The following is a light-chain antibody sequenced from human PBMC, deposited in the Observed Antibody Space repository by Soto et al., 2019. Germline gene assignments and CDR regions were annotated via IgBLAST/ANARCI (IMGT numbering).Light chain of an antibody. V-gene: IGKV3-11*01. CDR3: QQRSNWPSYT. Sequence: EIVLTQSPATLSLSPGERATLSCRASQSVSSYLAWYQQKPGQAPRLLIYDASNRATGIPARFSGSGSGTDFPLTISSLEPEDFAVYYCQQRSNWPSYTFGQGTKLEIK. CDR1: QSVSSY. CDR2: DAS. J-gene: IGKJ2*01.